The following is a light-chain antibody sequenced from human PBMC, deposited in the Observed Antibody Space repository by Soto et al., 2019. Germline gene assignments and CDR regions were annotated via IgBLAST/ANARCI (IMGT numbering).Light chain of an antibody. J-gene: IGKJ2*01. CDR1: QGVISNH. Sequence: ENVLTQSPDTVSLSPGERATLSCRASQGVISNHLARYQQKPGQAPRLLIYGVFNRAAGIPDRFSGSGSGTFFTLTITRLEPEDSAVYFCQHYDGSPLTFGQGTKLEIK. V-gene: IGKV3-20*01. CDR3: QHYDGSPLT. CDR2: GVF.